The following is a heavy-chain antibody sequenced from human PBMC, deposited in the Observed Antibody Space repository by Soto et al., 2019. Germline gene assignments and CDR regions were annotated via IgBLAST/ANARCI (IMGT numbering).Heavy chain of an antibody. J-gene: IGHJ4*02. CDR2: ISAYNGNT. CDR3: ARDVPGSGVPVWDY. D-gene: IGHD2-15*01. Sequence: QIQLVQSGAKMKKPGASVKVSCKPSGYTFTHYGVSWLRQAPGQGLEWMGWISAYNGNTDYAHKFQGRVALTTDTSTSTAYMELRGLSPDDTAVYYCARDVPGSGVPVWDYWGQGTLVTVSS. V-gene: IGHV1-18*04. CDR1: GYTFTHYG.